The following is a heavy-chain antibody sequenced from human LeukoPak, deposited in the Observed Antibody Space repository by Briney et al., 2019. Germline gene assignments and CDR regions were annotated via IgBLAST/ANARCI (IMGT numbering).Heavy chain of an antibody. J-gene: IGHJ6*03. CDR2: ISAYNGNT. CDR3: ARGWYDSSGYYYGIDDYYYYMDV. D-gene: IGHD3-22*01. V-gene: IGHV1-18*01. Sequence: ASVKVSCKASGYTFTSYGISWVRQAPGQGLEWMGWISAYNGNTNYAQKLQGRATMTTDTSTSTAYMELRSLRSDDTAVYYCARGWYDSSGYYYGIDDYYYYMDVWGKGTTVSVSS. CDR1: GYTFTSYG.